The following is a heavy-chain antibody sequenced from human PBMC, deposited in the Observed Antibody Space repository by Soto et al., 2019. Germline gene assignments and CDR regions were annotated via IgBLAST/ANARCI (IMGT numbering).Heavy chain of an antibody. CDR2: ISSSGTYI. V-gene: IGHV3-21*01. Sequence: TGGSLRLSCAASGFTFSTYSMNWVRQAPGKGLEWVSSISSSGTYIHHADSLKGRFTISRDNAKNSLYLQMISLRAEDTAVYYCARDPSDCSSTSCWGYYALDVWGQGTTVTVS. CDR1: GFTFSTYS. D-gene: IGHD2-2*01. J-gene: IGHJ6*02. CDR3: ARDPSDCSSTSCWGYYALDV.